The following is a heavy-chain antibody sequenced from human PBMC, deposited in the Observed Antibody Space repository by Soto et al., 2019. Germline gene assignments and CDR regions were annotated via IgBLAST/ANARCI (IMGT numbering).Heavy chain of an antibody. D-gene: IGHD3-10*02. CDR2: IIPILGIA. CDR3: ARGDCSGSSFQH. V-gene: IGHV1-69*02. CDR1: GGTFSSYT. Sequence: QVQLVHSGAEVKKTGASVLVSCTASGGTFSSYTISWVRQAHGQALEWMGRIIPILGIANYAQKFQGRVTITADKTTSKADMELSSLRSEDTAVYYWARGDCSGSSFQHWGQCTLVTVSS. J-gene: IGHJ1*01.